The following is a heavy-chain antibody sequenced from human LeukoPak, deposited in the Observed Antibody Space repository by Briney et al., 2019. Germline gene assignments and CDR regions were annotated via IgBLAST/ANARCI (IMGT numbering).Heavy chain of an antibody. Sequence: GRSLRLSCAASGSTFSDYGMHWVRQAPGKGLEWVAVIANDGRDKKYADSVRGRFTISRDNSKNTVYLQMNSLRAEDTAVFYCVKDMKIKAAGYYFDYWGQGTLVTVSS. D-gene: IGHD6-13*01. CDR1: GSTFSDYG. CDR3: VKDMKIKAAGYYFDY. J-gene: IGHJ4*02. V-gene: IGHV3-30*18. CDR2: IANDGRDK.